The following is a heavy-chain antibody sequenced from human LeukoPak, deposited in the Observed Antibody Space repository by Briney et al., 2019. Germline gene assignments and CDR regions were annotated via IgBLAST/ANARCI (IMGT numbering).Heavy chain of an antibody. Sequence: ASVKVSCNASGYTFTGYYMHWVRQAPGQGLEWMGWINPNSGGTNYAQKFQVRVTMTRDTSISTAYMELSRLRSDDTAVYYCARRGARIAASPIYWFDPWGQGTLVTVSS. CDR2: INPNSGGT. CDR3: ARRGARIAASPIYWFDP. CDR1: GYTFTGYY. D-gene: IGHD6-6*01. J-gene: IGHJ5*02. V-gene: IGHV1-2*02.